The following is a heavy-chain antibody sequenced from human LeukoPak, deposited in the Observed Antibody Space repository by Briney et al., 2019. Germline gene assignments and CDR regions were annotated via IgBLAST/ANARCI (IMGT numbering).Heavy chain of an antibody. CDR2: IYSGGST. CDR3: ATGERMVRGDGVDY. CDR1: GFTFSSYP. J-gene: IGHJ4*02. V-gene: IGHV3-66*01. D-gene: IGHD3-10*01. Sequence: GGSLRLSCAASGFTFSSYPMSWVRQAPGKGLEWVSVIYSGGSTYYADSVKGRFTISRDNSKNTLYLQMNSLRAEDTAVYFCATGERMVRGDGVDYWGQGTLVTVSS.